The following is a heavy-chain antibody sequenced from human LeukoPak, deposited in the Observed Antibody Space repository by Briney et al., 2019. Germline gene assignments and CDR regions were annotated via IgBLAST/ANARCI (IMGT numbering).Heavy chain of an antibody. Sequence: SETLSLTCTVSGGSVSSYFWSWIRQPPGKGLEWIGYIYYSGSTHYNPSLKSRVTISVDTPKNQISLKPSSVTAADTAVYYCARDLWSSSWFSNWFDPWGQGTLVTVSS. J-gene: IGHJ5*02. D-gene: IGHD6-13*01. V-gene: IGHV4-59*02. CDR2: IYYSGST. CDR3: ARDLWSSSWFSNWFDP. CDR1: GGSVSSYF.